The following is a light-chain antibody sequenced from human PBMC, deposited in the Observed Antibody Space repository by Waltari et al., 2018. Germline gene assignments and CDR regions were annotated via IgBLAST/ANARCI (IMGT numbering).Light chain of an antibody. CDR2: TNS. CDR3: AAWDDSLNGWV. Sequence: QSVLTQPPSASGTPGQRVTISCSGSFSSIGSNAVNWYQQLPGTAPKLLIYTNSQRPSLVPYRFSGSKSGTSASLVISGLQSEDEADYYCAAWDDSLNGWVFGGGTKLTVL. V-gene: IGLV1-44*01. J-gene: IGLJ3*02. CDR1: FSSIGSNA.